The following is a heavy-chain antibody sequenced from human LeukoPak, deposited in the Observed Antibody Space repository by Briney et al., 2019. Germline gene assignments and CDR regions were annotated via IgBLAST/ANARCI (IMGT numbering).Heavy chain of an antibody. CDR1: GFTFSSYA. D-gene: IGHD3-22*01. CDR2: ISGSGGST. V-gene: IGHV3-23*01. Sequence: GGSLRLSCAASGFTFSSYAMSWVRQAPGKGLEWVSAISGSGGSTYYADSVKGRFTISRDNSKNTLYLQMNSLRAEDTAVYYCAKVASSGYYYLPQGVSDAFDIWGQGTMVTVSS. CDR3: AKVASSGYYYLPQGVSDAFDI. J-gene: IGHJ3*02.